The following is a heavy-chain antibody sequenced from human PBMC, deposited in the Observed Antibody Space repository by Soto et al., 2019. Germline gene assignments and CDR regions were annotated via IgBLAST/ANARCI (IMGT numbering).Heavy chain of an antibody. CDR2: IYYSGRT. CDR1: GGSISSGDYY. V-gene: IGHV4-30-4*01. CDR3: ARTGYRSSPFDY. D-gene: IGHD6-13*01. J-gene: IGHJ4*02. Sequence: QVPLQESGPGLVKPSQTLSLTCTFSGGSISSGDYYWRWIRQPPRKGLEWIGYIYYSGRTYYNPSLKRRVIVSVDTSKNQSSLKLSSVTAADTAVYYCARTGYRSSPFDYCGQRTLVTVSS.